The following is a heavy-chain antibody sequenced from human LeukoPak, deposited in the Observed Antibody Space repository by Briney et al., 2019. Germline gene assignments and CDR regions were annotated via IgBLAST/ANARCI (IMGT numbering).Heavy chain of an antibody. J-gene: IGHJ4*02. CDR1: GFTFSSFA. V-gene: IGHV3-23*01. D-gene: IGHD6-6*01. CDR2: ITGSGDST. CDR3: AKGGSSQPDYFNY. Sequence: PGGPLRLSCAASGFTFSSFAMTWVRQAPGKGLEWVSAITGSGDSTYYADSVKGRFTISRDNSKNTLYVQMNSLRAEDTAVYYCAKGGSSQPDYFNYWGQGTLVTVSS.